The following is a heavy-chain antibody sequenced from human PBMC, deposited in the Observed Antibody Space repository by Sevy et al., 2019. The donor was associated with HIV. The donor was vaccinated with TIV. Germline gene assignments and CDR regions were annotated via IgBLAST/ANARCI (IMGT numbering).Heavy chain of an antibody. V-gene: IGHV3-30-3*01. J-gene: IGHJ2*01. D-gene: IGHD5-18*01. CDR3: ATGVGWYSYLAHWCFAL. CDR1: GFTFSSYA. Sequence: GGSLRLSCAASGFTFSSYAMHWVRQAPGKGLEWVAVISYDGSNKYYADSVKGRFTISRDNSKNTLYLQMNSLRAEDTAVYYCATGVGWYSYLAHWCFALWGRGTLVTISS. CDR2: ISYDGSNK.